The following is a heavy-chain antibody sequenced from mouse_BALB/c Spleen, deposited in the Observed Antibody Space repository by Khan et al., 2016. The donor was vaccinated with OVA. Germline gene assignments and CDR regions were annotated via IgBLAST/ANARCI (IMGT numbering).Heavy chain of an antibody. J-gene: IGHJ4*01. V-gene: IGHV2-6-1*01. CDR3: GTQPYYRYYIMDN. CDR2: MWSDGST. D-gene: IGHD2-10*01. Sequence: QVQLKESGPGLVAPSQSLSITCTISGFSLTNYGVHWVRQPPGKGLEWLVVMWSDGSTTYNSALKSRLSISKDNSKSQVFLKMNSLQTDDTAMYYCGTQPYYRYYIMDNWGQGTSVTVSS. CDR1: GFSLTNYG.